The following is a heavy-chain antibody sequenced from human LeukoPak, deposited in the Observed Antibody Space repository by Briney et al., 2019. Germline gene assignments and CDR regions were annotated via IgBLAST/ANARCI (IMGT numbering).Heavy chain of an antibody. J-gene: IGHJ4*02. CDR2: SYHSGST. CDR1: GGSISSSNC. D-gene: IGHD4-17*01. CDR3: ARASHDYGDYSHFDY. Sequence: PSETLSLTCAVSGGSISSSNCWSWVRQPPGKGLEWMGGSYHSGSTNYNPSLKIRVTIAVDKSKNQFSLKLSSVTAEDTAVYYCARASHDYGDYSHFDYWGQGTLVTVSS. V-gene: IGHV4-4*02.